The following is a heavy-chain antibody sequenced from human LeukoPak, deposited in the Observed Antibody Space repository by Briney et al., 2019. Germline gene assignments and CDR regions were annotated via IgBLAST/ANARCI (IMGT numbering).Heavy chain of an antibody. CDR1: GGSISSSSYY. CDR2: IYYSGST. D-gene: IGHD3-10*01. V-gene: IGHV4-39*07. J-gene: IGHJ5*02. Sequence: SETLSLTCTVSGGSISSSSYYWGWIRQPPGKGLEWIGNIYYSGSTYYNPSLESRVTMSLDTSKNQFSLKLSSVTAADTAVYYCARGLYYYGSGRYPWFDPWGQGTLVTVSS. CDR3: ARGLYYYGSGRYPWFDP.